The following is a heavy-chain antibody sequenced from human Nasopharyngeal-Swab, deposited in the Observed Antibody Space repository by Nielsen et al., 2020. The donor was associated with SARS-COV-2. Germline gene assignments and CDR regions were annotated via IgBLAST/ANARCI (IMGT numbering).Heavy chain of an antibody. CDR1: GFTVSSNY. CDR3: TRDRVGAGSYYGMDV. CDR2: IRSKAYGGTT. D-gene: IGHD1-26*01. J-gene: IGHJ6*02. Sequence: GESLKISCAASGFTVSSNYMSWVRQAPGKGLEWVGFIRSKAYGGTTEYAASVKGRFTISRDDSKSIAYLQMNSLKTEDTAVYYCTRDRVGAGSYYGMDVWGQGTTVTVSS. V-gene: IGHV3-49*04.